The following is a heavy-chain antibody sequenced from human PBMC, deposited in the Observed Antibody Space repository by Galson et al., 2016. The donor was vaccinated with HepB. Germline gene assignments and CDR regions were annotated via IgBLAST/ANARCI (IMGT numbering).Heavy chain of an antibody. CDR1: GFSLSTERMC. CDR3: ARMMCGWGQNWFDP. CDR2: IDWDDDT. D-gene: IGHD6-19*01. V-gene: IGHV2-70*11. J-gene: IGHJ5*02. Sequence: PALVKPTQTLTLTCTFSGFSLSTERMCVSWIRQPPGKALEWLARIDWDDDTYYSTSLKTRLTISKDTSKNQVFLTMTNMDPVDTATYYCARMMCGWGQNWFDPWGQGTLVTVSS.